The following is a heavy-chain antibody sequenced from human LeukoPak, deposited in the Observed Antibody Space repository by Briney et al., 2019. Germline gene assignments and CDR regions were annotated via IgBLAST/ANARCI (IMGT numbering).Heavy chain of an antibody. CDR1: GGSICSSAYD. CDR3: ARHDGRGIAVAGPLGC. D-gene: IGHD6-19*01. Sequence: PSETLSLTCTVSGGSICSSAYDWGCIRQPPGKGLEWIGSIYYSGTTYYNPSLKSRVTISVDTSKNQFSLKLSSVTAADTAVYYCARHDGRGIAVAGPLGCWGEGPLVSVSS. J-gene: IGHJ4*02. V-gene: IGHV4-39*01. CDR2: IYYSGTT.